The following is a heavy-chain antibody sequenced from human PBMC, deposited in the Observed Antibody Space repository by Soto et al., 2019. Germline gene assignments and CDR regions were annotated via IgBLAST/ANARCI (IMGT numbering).Heavy chain of an antibody. J-gene: IGHJ6*03. V-gene: IGHV3-23*01. CDR3: AFRSIAAAGNYYYYMDV. CDR2: ISGSGGST. CDR1: GFTFCSYS. Sequence: AGGSLRLSRAGSGFTFCSYSLSWVRQAPGKVLDWVSAISGSGGSTYYADSVKGRFTISKYNSKISLYLQMSSLRAEDTAVYYCAFRSIAAAGNYYYYMDVWGKGTTVTVSS. D-gene: IGHD6-13*01.